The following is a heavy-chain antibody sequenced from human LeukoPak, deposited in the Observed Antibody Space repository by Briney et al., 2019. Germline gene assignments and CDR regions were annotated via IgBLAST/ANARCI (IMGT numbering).Heavy chain of an antibody. Sequence: PGGSLRLSCAASGFTFTNYAMHWVRQAPGKGLEWVSGISNGGGSTYYADSVKGRFTISRDNSKHTVYLQMDSLRDEDTAVYYCARVSRGSGGWFDPWGQGTLVTVSS. D-gene: IGHD3-10*01. CDR2: ISNGGGST. CDR3: ARVSRGSGGWFDP. J-gene: IGHJ5*02. V-gene: IGHV3-23*01. CDR1: GFTFTNYA.